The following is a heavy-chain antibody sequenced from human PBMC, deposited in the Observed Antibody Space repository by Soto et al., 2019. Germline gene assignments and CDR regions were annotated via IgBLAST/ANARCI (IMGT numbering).Heavy chain of an antibody. Sequence: QVQLVESGGGVVQPGRSLRLSCAASGFTFSNYGMHWVRQAPGKGLEWVAFILYDGSDKYFADSVKGRFTISRDNSKNTLDLQMNSLRAEDTAVYHCAKDRIVMIRGVMNYYGMDVWGQGTTVTVSS. J-gene: IGHJ6*02. D-gene: IGHD3-10*01. CDR1: GFTFSNYG. CDR3: AKDRIVMIRGVMNYYGMDV. CDR2: ILYDGSDK. V-gene: IGHV3-30*18.